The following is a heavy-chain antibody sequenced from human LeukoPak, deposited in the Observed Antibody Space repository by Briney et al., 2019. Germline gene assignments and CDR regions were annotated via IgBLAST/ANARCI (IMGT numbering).Heavy chain of an antibody. CDR1: GASISSYY. D-gene: IGHD4-17*01. CDR2: IDYSEST. V-gene: IGHV4-59*01. J-gene: IGHJ4*02. CDR3: ARHYYSDPFDY. Sequence: SETLSLTCTVSGASISSYYWSWIRQPPGKGLEWIGYIDYSESTNHNPSLRSRVIISVDTSKTQFSLKLSSVTAADTAVYYCARHYYSDPFDYWGQGTLVTVSS.